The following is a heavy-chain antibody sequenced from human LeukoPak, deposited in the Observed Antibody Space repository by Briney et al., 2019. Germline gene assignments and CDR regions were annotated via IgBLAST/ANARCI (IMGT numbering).Heavy chain of an antibody. Sequence: GGSLRLSCSASGFTFNSYAMNWVRQAPGKGLEWVSSISGSGGSTYYADSVKGRFTISRDNSKNTLNLQMKSLRAEDTAVYYCAKDLSGRAVAGLFDYWGQGTLVTVSS. CDR2: ISGSGGST. D-gene: IGHD6-19*01. J-gene: IGHJ4*02. CDR1: GFTFNSYA. CDR3: AKDLSGRAVAGLFDY. V-gene: IGHV3-23*01.